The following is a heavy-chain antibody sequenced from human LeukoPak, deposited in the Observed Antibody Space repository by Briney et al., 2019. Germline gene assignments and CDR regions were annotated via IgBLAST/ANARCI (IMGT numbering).Heavy chain of an antibody. Sequence: GGSLRLSCAASGFTFNNYPMSWVRQAPGKGLEWVSGIIGSGGSTYYADSVKGRFTISRDNSKNTLYPRMDSLRADDTALYYCARDTTRRVIVAAFAFDIWGQGTMVTVSS. CDR2: IIGSGGST. CDR1: GFTFNNYP. J-gene: IGHJ3*02. CDR3: ARDTTRRVIVAAFAFDI. V-gene: IGHV3-23*01. D-gene: IGHD2-15*01.